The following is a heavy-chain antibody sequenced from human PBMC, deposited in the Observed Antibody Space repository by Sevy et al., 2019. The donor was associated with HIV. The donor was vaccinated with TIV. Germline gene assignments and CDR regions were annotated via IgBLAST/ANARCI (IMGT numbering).Heavy chain of an antibody. CDR1: GYSFTSYW. D-gene: IGHD5-18*01. J-gene: IGHJ6*03. V-gene: IGHV5-10-1*01. Sequence: GESLKISCKGSGYSFTSYWISWVRQMPGKGLEWMGRIDPSDSYTNYSPSFQGHVTISADKSISTAYLQWSSLKASDTAMYYCARDHLGSTAMVTDYYYYMDVWGKGTTVTVSS. CDR3: ARDHLGSTAMVTDYYYYMDV. CDR2: IDPSDSYT.